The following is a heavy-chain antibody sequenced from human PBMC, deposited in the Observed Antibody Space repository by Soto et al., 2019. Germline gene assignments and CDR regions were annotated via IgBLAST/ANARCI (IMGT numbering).Heavy chain of an antibody. CDR3: AKGILVKPPGTRTFDI. V-gene: IGHV3-43*01. CDR2: ISWDGGST. D-gene: IGHD6-13*01. Sequence: EVQLVESGGVVVQPGGSLRLSCAASGFTFDDYTMHWVRQAPGKGLEWVSLISWDGGSTYYADSVKGRFTISRDNSKNSLYLQMNSLRVGDTAIYYCAKGILVKPPGTRTFDIWGQGTMVIVSS. CDR1: GFTFDDYT. J-gene: IGHJ3*02.